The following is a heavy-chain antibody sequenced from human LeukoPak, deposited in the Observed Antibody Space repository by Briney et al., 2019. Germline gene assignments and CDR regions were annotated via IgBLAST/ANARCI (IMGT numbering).Heavy chain of an antibody. CDR3: AREGARYYYGSGSYLDY. V-gene: IGHV4-4*07. D-gene: IGHD3-10*01. J-gene: IGHJ4*02. CDR1: GGSISSYY. CDR2: IYTSGST. Sequence: SETLSLTCTVSGGSISSYYWSWIRQPAGRGLEWIGRIYTSGSTNYNPSLKSRVTISVDTSNNQFSLKLSSVTAADTAVYYCAREGARYYYGSGSYLDYWGQGTLVTVSS.